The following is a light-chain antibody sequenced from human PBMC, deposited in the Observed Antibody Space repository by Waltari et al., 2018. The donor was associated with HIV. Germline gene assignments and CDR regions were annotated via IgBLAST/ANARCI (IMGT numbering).Light chain of an antibody. Sequence: DIQMTQSPFSLSASLGTRVTIPCRASESISSYLNWYQQKPGKAPMLLIYAASSFQSGVTSRFSGSGSGTDFTLTISSLQPEDFATYYCQQSYSTLRTFGPGTKVDIK. V-gene: IGKV1-39*01. CDR2: AAS. CDR3: QQSYSTLRT. CDR1: ESISSY. J-gene: IGKJ3*01.